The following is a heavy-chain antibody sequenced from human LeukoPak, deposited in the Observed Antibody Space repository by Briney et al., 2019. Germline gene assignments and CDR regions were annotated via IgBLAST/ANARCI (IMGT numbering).Heavy chain of an antibody. V-gene: IGHV4-39*07. Sequence: SETLSLTCTISGGSISTSNYYWGWIRQPPGKGLEWIGNIFYSGSTYYGPSLKSRLTISLDTSRNQFSLKLSSVTAADTAVYYCARGPLKQWLVSRSRWYFDLWGRGTLVTVSS. CDR2: IFYSGST. CDR3: ARGPLKQWLVSRSRWYFDL. D-gene: IGHD6-19*01. J-gene: IGHJ2*01. CDR1: GGSISTSNYY.